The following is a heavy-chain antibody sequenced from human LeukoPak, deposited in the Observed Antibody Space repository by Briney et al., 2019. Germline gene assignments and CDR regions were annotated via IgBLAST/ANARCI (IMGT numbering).Heavy chain of an antibody. J-gene: IGHJ5*02. CDR3: AKDHQAQGVYSSSSYGFDP. CDR1: GGSISSGSYY. Sequence: SETLSLTCTVSGGSISSGSYYWNWIRQHPGEGLEWIGYVYYSGNTYYNPSLKSRVIISIDTSKNQYSLRLNSVTAADTAVYYCAKDHQAQGVYSSSSYGFDPWGQGTLVTVSS. D-gene: IGHD6-13*01. CDR2: VYYSGNT. V-gene: IGHV4-31*03.